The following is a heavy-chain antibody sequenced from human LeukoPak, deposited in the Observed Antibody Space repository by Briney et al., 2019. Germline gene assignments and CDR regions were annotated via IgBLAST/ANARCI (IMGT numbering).Heavy chain of an antibody. CDR2: FYLGGST. CDR1: GYSISSGYY. J-gene: IGHJ4*02. CDR3: ARHMDDFWSGFDY. V-gene: IGHV4-38-2*01. Sequence: SETLSLTCAVSGYSISSGYYWGWIRQPPGKGLEWIGSFYLGGSTYYNPSLKSRVTISVDTSKNQFSLKLSSVTAADTAVYYCARHMDDFWSGFDYWGQGTLVTVSP. D-gene: IGHD3-3*01.